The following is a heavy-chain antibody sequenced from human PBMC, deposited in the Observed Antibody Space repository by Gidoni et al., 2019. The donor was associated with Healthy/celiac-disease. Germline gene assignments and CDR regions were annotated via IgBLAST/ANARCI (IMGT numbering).Heavy chain of an antibody. CDR2: IYSGGRT. D-gene: IGHD4-17*01. V-gene: IGHV3-53*01. Sequence: EVQLVESGGGLIQPGGSLRLSCAASGFTVSSNYMRWGRQAPGMGLEWVSVIYSGGRTIYADSVKGRFTISRDNSKNTLYLQMNSLRAEDTAVYYCARMDGDYGFWGFDYWGQGTLVTVSS. J-gene: IGHJ4*02. CDR3: ARMDGDYGFWGFDY. CDR1: GFTVSSNY.